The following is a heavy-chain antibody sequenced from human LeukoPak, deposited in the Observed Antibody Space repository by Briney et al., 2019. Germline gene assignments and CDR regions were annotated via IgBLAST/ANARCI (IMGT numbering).Heavy chain of an antibody. CDR2: IYYTGST. D-gene: IGHD2-8*01. J-gene: IGHJ5*02. V-gene: IGHV4-39*07. CDR3: ARENYCTNGVCWAFDH. CDR1: GGSISSSDYY. Sequence: NPSETLSLTCTVSGGSISSSDYYWGWIRQPRGKGREWIVNIYYTGSTSYNSSRKSRFTISINTAKNQFSLQLSSVTAAYPAVYFCARENYCTNGVCWAFDHWGQGTLVTVSS.